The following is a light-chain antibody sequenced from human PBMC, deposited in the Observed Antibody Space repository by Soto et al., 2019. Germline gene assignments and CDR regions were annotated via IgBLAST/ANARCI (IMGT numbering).Light chain of an antibody. V-gene: IGLV2-18*02. J-gene: IGLJ1*01. Sequence: QSVLTQPPSVSGSPGQSVTISCTGTSSDVGKYDRVSWYQQPPGTAPKLIIYEVTNRPSGVPARFSGSKSGNTASLTISGLQAEDEADYYCSSYTSGSRYVFGTGTKVTVL. CDR2: EVT. CDR3: SSYTSGSRYV. CDR1: SSDVGKYDR.